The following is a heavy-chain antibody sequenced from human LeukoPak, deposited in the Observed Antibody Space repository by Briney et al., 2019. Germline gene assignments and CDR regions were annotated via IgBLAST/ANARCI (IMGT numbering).Heavy chain of an antibody. CDR1: GYTFTSHF. V-gene: IGHV1-46*01. CDR2: INPRGGSA. J-gene: IGHJ4*02. CDR3: ASGYLSGSTYYFDY. D-gene: IGHD1-26*01. Sequence: ASVKVSCKASGYTFTSHFMHWVRQAPGQGLEWMGIINPRGGSASYTQKFQGRVTMTRDTSTSTVYMELSSLRSEDTAVYYCASGYLSGSTYYFDYWGQGTLVTVSS.